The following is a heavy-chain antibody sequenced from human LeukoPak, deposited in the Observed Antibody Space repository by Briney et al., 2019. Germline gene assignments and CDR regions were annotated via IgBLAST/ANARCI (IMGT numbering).Heavy chain of an antibody. CDR1: GFTFSSYA. CDR3: AKLVRGVIDAFDI. J-gene: IGHJ3*02. CDR2: ISGSGGST. D-gene: IGHD3-10*01. Sequence: GGSLRLSCAASGFTFSSYAMSWVRQAPGKGLEWVSAISGSGGSTYYADSVKGRFTISRDNTKNTLYLQMNSLRAEDTAVYYCAKLVRGVIDAFDIWGQGTMVTVSS. V-gene: IGHV3-23*01.